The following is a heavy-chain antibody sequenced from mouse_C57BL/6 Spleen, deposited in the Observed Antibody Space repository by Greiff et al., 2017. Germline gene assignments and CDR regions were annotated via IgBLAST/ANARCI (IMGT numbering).Heavy chain of an antibody. J-gene: IGHJ2*01. D-gene: IGHD3-2*02. V-gene: IGHV1-55*01. CDR2: IYPGSGST. CDR3: ARGGAQATYYFDY. Sequence: VKLQQPGAELVKPGASVKMSCKASGYTFTSYWITWVKQRPGQGLEWIGDIYPGSGSTNYNEKFKSKATLTVDTSSSTAYMQLSSLTSEDSAVYYCARGGAQATYYFDYWGQGTTLTVSS. CDR1: GYTFTSYW.